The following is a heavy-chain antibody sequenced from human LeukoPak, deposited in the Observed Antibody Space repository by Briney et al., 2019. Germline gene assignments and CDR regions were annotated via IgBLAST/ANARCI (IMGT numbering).Heavy chain of an antibody. Sequence: PSETLSLTCTVSGGSISSSSYYWGWIRQPPGKGLEWIGSIYYSGSTYYNPSLKSRVTISVDTSKNQFSLKLSSVTAADTAVYYCARCSVWSGYYWGQGTLVTVSS. J-gene: IGHJ4*02. CDR3: ARCSVWSGYY. V-gene: IGHV4-39*01. CDR2: IYYSGST. CDR1: GGSISSSSYY. D-gene: IGHD3-3*01.